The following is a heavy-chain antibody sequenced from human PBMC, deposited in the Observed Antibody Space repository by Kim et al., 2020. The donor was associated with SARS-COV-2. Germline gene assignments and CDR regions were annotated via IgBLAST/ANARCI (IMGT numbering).Heavy chain of an antibody. V-gene: IGHV1-46*01. D-gene: IGHD5-12*01. J-gene: IGHJ4*02. Sequence: SYAQRFQGRVTMTRDTSTSTVYMELSSLRSEDTAVYYCARDGGGGYDCWGQGTLVTVSS. CDR3: ARDGGGGYDC.